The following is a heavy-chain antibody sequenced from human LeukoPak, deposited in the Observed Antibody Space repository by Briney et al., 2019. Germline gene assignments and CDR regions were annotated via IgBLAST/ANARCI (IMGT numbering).Heavy chain of an antibody. V-gene: IGHV4-30-2*01. CDR3: ARDDGIRCSGGSCSDAFDI. J-gene: IGHJ3*02. D-gene: IGHD2-15*01. Sequence: SQNLSLTCTVSGGSISSGGYYWSWIRQPPGKGLEWIGYIYHSGSTYYNPSLKSRVTISVDRSKNQFSLKLSSVTAADTAVYYCARDDGIRCSGGSCSDAFDIWGQGTMVTVSS. CDR2: IYHSGST. CDR1: GGSISSGGYY.